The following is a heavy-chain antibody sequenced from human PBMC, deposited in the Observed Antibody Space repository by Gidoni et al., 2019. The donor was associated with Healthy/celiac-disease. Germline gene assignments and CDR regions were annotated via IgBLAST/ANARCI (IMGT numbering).Heavy chain of an antibody. CDR3: ARDAYCGGDCYLVGNYYYYGMDV. Sequence: EVQLLESGGGSVQPGGSLRLSCAASGFTFSSYAMSWVRQAPGKGLEWVSAISGSGGSTYYADSVKGRFTISRDNSKNTLYLQMNSLRAEDTAVYYCARDAYCGGDCYLVGNYYYYGMDVWGQGTTVTVSS. D-gene: IGHD2-21*02. CDR2: ISGSGGST. V-gene: IGHV3-23*01. CDR1: GFTFSSYA. J-gene: IGHJ6*02.